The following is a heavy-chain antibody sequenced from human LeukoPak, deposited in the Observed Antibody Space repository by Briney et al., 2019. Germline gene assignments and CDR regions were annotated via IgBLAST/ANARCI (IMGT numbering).Heavy chain of an antibody. CDR1: GGSFSSYW. CDR3: ARGWEAAAAFDI. J-gene: IGHJ3*02. V-gene: IGHV4-34*01. CDR2: INHSGST. D-gene: IGHD6-13*01. Sequence: SETLSLTCAVYGGSFSSYWWTWIRQPPGKGLEWIGDINHSGSTNSNPSLKSRVAISVDTSKNQFSLRLTSVTAADTAVYYCARGWEAAAAFDIWGQGTMVTVSS.